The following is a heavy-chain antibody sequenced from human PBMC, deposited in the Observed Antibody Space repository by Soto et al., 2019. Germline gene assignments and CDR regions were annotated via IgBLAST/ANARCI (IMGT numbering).Heavy chain of an antibody. CDR2: LSDSVGTT. D-gene: IGHD4-4*01. CDR1: GFSFGTYT. V-gene: IGHV3-23*01. Sequence: GSLRLSYAVSGFSFGTYTVNWVRQAPGMGLEWVSGLSDSVGTTHYAYSVKGRFTISRDKSKNTLYLQMNNLRAEDTAVYYCAKHLIGGRLQSPFHLWGQGTQVTVSS. CDR3: AKHLIGGRLQSPFHL. J-gene: IGHJ4*02.